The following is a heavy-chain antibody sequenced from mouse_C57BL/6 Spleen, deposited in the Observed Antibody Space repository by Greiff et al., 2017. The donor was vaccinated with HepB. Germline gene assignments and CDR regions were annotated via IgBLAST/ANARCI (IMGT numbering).Heavy chain of an antibody. Sequence: EVQLQESGAELVRPGASVKLSCTASGFNIKDDYMHWVKQRPEQGLEWIGWIDPENGDTEYASKFQGKATITADTSYNTAYLQLSSLTSEDTAVYYCTGGNYNYAMDYWGQGTSVTVSS. CDR1: GFNIKDDY. J-gene: IGHJ4*01. CDR3: TGGNYNYAMDY. V-gene: IGHV14-4*01. CDR2: IDPENGDT. D-gene: IGHD2-1*01.